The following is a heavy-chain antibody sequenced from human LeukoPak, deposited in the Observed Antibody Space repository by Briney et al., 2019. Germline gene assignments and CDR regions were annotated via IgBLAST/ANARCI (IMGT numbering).Heavy chain of an antibody. CDR2: IIPILGIA. CDR1: GGTFSSYT. Sequence: GASVKVSCKASGGTFSSYTISWVRQAPGQGLEWMGRIIPILGIANYAQKFQGRVTITADKSTGTAYMELSSLRSEDTAVYYCAREGGSYFFDYWGQGTLVTVSS. V-gene: IGHV1-69*04. J-gene: IGHJ4*02. CDR3: AREGGSYFFDY. D-gene: IGHD1-26*01.